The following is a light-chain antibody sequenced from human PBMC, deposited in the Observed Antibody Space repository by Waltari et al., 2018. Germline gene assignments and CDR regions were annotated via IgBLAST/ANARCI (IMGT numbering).Light chain of an antibody. CDR2: WAS. CDR1: QSVLYSSNNKNF. Sequence: DIVINQSPQSLTVSLGERATILCKSSQSVLYSSNNKNFLGWYQQKPGQPPKLLIYWASIRESRVPDRFNGSGSGTDFTLTINSRQAEDVAIYYCQQYHSIPITFGQGTRLEIK. V-gene: IGKV4-1*01. J-gene: IGKJ5*01. CDR3: QQYHSIPIT.